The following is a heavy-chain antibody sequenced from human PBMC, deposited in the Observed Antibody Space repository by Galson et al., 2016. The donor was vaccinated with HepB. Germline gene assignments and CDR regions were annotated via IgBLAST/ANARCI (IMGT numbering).Heavy chain of an antibody. J-gene: IGHJ4*02. Sequence: SETLSLTCSASGGSISSPLYYWGWIRQSPGKGLEWIANILHRGSTYYNPSLQSRVTISVDTSKNKFSLKLNSVTAADTSVCFCARLRHSAYYFDYWGQGALVTVSS. V-gene: IGHV4-39*01. D-gene: IGHD3-22*01. CDR2: ILHRGST. CDR1: GGSISSPLYY. CDR3: ARLRHSAYYFDY.